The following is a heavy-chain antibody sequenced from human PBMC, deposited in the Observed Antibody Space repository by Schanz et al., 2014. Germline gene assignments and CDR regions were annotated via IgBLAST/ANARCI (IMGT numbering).Heavy chain of an antibody. CDR3: ASKGLTTDAFDI. Sequence: QVQLQESGPGLVKPSDTLSLTCAVSGYSINTSDWWGWIRQPPGKGLEWIGYIYYSGSTYYNPSPKSRATMPVDTSKTQFSLKLRSGTAVDTAVYYCASKGLTTDAFDIWGQGTMVTVSS. CDR1: GYSINTSDW. D-gene: IGHD2-8*01. CDR2: IYYSGST. J-gene: IGHJ3*02. V-gene: IGHV4-28*07.